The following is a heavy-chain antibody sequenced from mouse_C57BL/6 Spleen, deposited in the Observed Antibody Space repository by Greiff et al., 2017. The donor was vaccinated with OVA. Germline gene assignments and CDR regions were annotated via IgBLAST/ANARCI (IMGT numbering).Heavy chain of an antibody. Sequence: EVKLMESGPELVKPGDSVKISCKASGYSFTGYFMNWVMQSHGKSLEWIGRINPYNGDTFYNQKFKGKATLTVDKSSSTAHMELRSLTSEDSAVYYCARADGYYDPYYFDYWGQGTTLTVSS. CDR1: GYSFTGYF. CDR3: ARADGYYDPYYFDY. CDR2: INPYNGDT. V-gene: IGHV1-20*01. J-gene: IGHJ2*01. D-gene: IGHD2-3*01.